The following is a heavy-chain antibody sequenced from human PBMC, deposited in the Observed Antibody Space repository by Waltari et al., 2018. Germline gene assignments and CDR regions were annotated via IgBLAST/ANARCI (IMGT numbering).Heavy chain of an antibody. V-gene: IGHV1-69*01. CDR1: GGTVSSYA. CDR2: INPIFGTA. Sequence: QVQLVQSGAEVKKPGSSVKVSCKASGGTVSSYAISWARHAPGRGREWRGGINPIFGTAHYAQKFKGRVTITADESTSTAYMELSSLRSEDTAVYYCARGKGYCSGGSCYPGPYNWFDPWGQGTLVTVSS. D-gene: IGHD2-15*01. CDR3: ARGKGYCSGGSCYPGPYNWFDP. J-gene: IGHJ5*02.